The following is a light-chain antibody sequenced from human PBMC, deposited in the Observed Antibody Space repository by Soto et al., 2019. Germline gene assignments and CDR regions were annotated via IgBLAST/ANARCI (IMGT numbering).Light chain of an antibody. V-gene: IGKV3-15*01. Sequence: EIVMTQSPATLSVSPGERATLSFRASQSVSTTLAWYQHTPGQAPRLLIYGTSTRATGIPARFSGSGSGTEFTLTISSLQSEDFAVYYCQQSNNWPRTCGQGTKGDIK. CDR3: QQSNNWPRT. CDR1: QSVSTT. J-gene: IGKJ1*01. CDR2: GTS.